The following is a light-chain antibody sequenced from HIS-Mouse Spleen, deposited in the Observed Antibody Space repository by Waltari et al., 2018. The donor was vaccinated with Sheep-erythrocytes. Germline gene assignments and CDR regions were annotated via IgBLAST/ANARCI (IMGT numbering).Light chain of an antibody. J-gene: IGLJ2*01. CDR1: TLGDNY. Sequence: SYELTQPPSVSVSPGQTASIPCSGDTLGDNYACWYHQKPGQSPVLVIYQDSKRPSGIPERFSGSNSGNTATLTISGTQAMDEADYYCQAWDSSTVVFGGGTKLTVL. CDR3: QAWDSSTVV. V-gene: IGLV3-1*01. CDR2: QDS.